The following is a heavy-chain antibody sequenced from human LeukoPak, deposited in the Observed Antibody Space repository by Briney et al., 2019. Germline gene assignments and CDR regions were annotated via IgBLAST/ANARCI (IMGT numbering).Heavy chain of an antibody. V-gene: IGHV3-33*01. J-gene: IGHJ4*02. CDR1: GFGFSAYG. Sequence: QAGGSLRLSCAASGFGFSAYGMHWVRQAPGEGLEWVAVIWSDGSNKYYADSVKGRFTISRDNSKNTLYLQMNSLGAEDTAVYYCARRRYSVYDFDYWGQGTLVTVSS. CDR3: ARRRYSVYDFDY. CDR2: IWSDGSNK. D-gene: IGHD5/OR15-5a*01.